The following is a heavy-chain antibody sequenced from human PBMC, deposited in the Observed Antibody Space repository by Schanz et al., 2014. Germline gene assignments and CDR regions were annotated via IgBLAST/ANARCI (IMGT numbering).Heavy chain of an antibody. D-gene: IGHD2-8*02. V-gene: IGHV3-23*01. Sequence: DVQLLESGGGLVQPGGSLRLSCAASGFTFTNYAMSWVRQAPGKGLEWVSAISGSGGSTYYADSVKGRFTISRDNSKNTLYLQMNSLRPEDTAVYYCAKTLFPGGTQTFGNWGRGTLVTVSS. CDR2: ISGSGGST. J-gene: IGHJ4*02. CDR3: AKTLFPGGTQTFGN. CDR1: GFTFTNYA.